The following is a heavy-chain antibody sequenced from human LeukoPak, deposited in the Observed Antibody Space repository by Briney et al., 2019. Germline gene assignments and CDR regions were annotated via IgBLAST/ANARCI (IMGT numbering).Heavy chain of an antibody. Sequence: SETLSLTCTVSGGSISSYYWSWIRQPPGKGLEWIGEINHSGSTNYNPSLKSRVTISVDTSKNQFSLKLSSVTAADTAVYYCARSYHYYYYYGMDVWGQGTTVTVSS. CDR3: ARSYHYYYYYGMDV. CDR2: INHSGST. V-gene: IGHV4-34*01. D-gene: IGHD3-16*02. J-gene: IGHJ6*02. CDR1: GGSISSYY.